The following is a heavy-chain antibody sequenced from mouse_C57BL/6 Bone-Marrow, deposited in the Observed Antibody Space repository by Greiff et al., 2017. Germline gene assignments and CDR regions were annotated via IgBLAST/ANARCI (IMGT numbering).Heavy chain of an antibody. J-gene: IGHJ3*01. CDR3: TRDPFAY. V-gene: IGHV5-9-1*02. CDR2: ISGGGDYI. Sequence: EVQGVESGEGLVKPGGSLKLSCAASGFTFSSYAMSWVRQTPEKRLAWVAYISGGGDYIYYADTVKGRFTISRDNARNTLYLQMSSLKSEDTAIYYCTRDPFAYWGQGTLVTVSA. CDR1: GFTFSSYA.